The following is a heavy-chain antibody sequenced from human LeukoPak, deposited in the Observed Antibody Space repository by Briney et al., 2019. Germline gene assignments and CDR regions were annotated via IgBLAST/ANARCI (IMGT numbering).Heavy chain of an antibody. Sequence: TPSETLSLTCTVSGGSISSGGYYWSWIRQPPGKGLEWIGYIYHSGSTYYNPSLKSRVTISVDTSKNQFSLKLSSVTAADTAVYYCARDSPHGFFWYFDLWGRGTLVTVSS. CDR1: GGSISSGGYY. J-gene: IGHJ2*01. CDR2: IYHSGST. CDR3: ARDSPHGFFWYFDL. V-gene: IGHV4-30-2*01. D-gene: IGHD5-24*01.